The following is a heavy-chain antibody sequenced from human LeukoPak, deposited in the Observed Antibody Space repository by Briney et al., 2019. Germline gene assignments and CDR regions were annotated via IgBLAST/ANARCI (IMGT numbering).Heavy chain of an antibody. CDR3: TTGCSSTSCYGV. J-gene: IGHJ6*02. D-gene: IGHD2-2*01. V-gene: IGHV3-15*01. CDR1: GFTFSNAW. CDR2: IKSKTDGGTT. Sequence: MPGGSLRLSCAASGFTFSNAWMSWVRQAPRKGLEWVGRIKSKTDGGTTDYAAPVKGRFTISRDDSKNTLYLRMNSLKTEDTAVYYCTTGCSSTSCYGVWGQGTTVTVSS.